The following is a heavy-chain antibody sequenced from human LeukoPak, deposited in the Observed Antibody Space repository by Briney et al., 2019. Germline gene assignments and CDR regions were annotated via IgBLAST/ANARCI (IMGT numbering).Heavy chain of an antibody. CDR3: ARGYYDYVWGSYRYLDY. V-gene: IGHV3-33*01. CDR1: GFTFNSYG. Sequence: GRSLRLSCAASGFTFNSYGIHWVRQAPGKGLEWVAFIWYDGSNKYYADSVKGRFTISRDNAKNSLYLQMNSLRAEDTAVYYCARGYYDYVWGSYRYLDYWGQGTLVTVSS. D-gene: IGHD3-16*02. CDR2: IWYDGSNK. J-gene: IGHJ4*02.